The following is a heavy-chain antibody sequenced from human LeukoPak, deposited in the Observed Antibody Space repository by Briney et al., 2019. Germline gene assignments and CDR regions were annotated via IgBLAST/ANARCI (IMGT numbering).Heavy chain of an antibody. J-gene: IGHJ5*02. CDR2: IKEDGSEK. D-gene: IGHD2-21*01. Sequence: GGSLRLSCAASGFTYSAYWMSWVRQAPGKGLEWVANIKEDGSEKYYVDSVKGRFTISRDNAKNSLYLQMNSLRAEDTAVYYCARPTASNWFDPGAREPWSPSPQ. V-gene: IGHV3-7*01. CDR1: GFTYSAYW. CDR3: ARPTASNWFDP.